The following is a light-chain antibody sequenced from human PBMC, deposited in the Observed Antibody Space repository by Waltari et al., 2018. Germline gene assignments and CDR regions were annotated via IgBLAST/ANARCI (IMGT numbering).Light chain of an antibody. CDR2: DDS. CDR3: QVWDSSSDDVV. J-gene: IGLJ2*01. V-gene: IGLV3-21*03. Sequence: SYVLTQPPSVSVAPGKTARITCGGNNIGSKSVHWYQQKPGQAPVLVVYDDSDRPSGIPGRFSGSNSGNTATLTISRVEAGDEADYYCQVWDSSSDDVVFGGGTKLTVL. CDR1: NIGSKS.